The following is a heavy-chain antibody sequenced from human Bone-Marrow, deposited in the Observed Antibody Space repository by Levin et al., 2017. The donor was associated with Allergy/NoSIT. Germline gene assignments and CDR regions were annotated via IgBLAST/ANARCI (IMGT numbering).Heavy chain of an antibody. CDR1: GFTFSSYS. D-gene: IGHD4-17*01. CDR3: AGGNTVTDAFDI. Sequence: GGSLRLSCAASGFTFSSYSMNWVRQAPGKGLEWVSSISSSSSYIYYADSVKGRFTISRDNAKNSLYLQMNSLRAEDTAVYYCAGGNTVTDAFDIWGQGTMVTVSS. J-gene: IGHJ3*02. CDR2: ISSSSSYI. V-gene: IGHV3-21*01.